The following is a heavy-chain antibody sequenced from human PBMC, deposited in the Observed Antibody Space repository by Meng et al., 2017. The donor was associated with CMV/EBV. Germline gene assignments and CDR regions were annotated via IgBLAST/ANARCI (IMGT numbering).Heavy chain of an antibody. V-gene: IGHV3-21*01. J-gene: IGHJ6*02. CDR2: ISSSSSYI. CDR3: ARGSSSSYYYYGMDV. D-gene: IGHD6-6*01. Sequence: GESLKISCAASGFTFSSYSMNWDRQAPGKGLEWVSSISSSSSYIYYADSVKGRFTISRDNAKNSLYLQMNSLRAEDTAVYYCARGSSSSYYYYGMDVWGQGTTVTVSS. CDR1: GFTFSSYS.